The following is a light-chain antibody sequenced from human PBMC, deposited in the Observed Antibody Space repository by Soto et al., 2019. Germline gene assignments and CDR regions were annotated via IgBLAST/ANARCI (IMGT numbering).Light chain of an antibody. J-gene: IGKJ4*01. V-gene: IGKV3-11*01. CDR1: QSVSSY. CDR2: DAS. Sequence: EIVLTQSPATLSLSPGERATLSCRASQSVSSYLAWYQQKPGQAPRLLIYDASNRATGIPARFSGSGSGTDFTRTISSLEPEDFAVYYCQKRSNWPLTFGGGTKVEIK. CDR3: QKRSNWPLT.